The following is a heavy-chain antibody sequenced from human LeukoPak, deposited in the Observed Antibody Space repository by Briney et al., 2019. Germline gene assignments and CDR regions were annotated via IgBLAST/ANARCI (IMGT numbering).Heavy chain of an antibody. CDR2: MNPHRGDT. V-gene: IGHV1-8*02. J-gene: IGHJ1*01. D-gene: IGHD6-13*01. CDR3: ARGPGPDSWTAEYFQH. CDR1: GYSFSNYD. Sequence: ASVKVSCKPSGYSFSNYDINWVRLRQAFGQGPEWMGWMNPHRGDTGSPERFRGRISMTWDTSTSTAYLEVTDLTSDDTAVYYCARGPGPDSWTAEYFQHWGQGTLVTVSS.